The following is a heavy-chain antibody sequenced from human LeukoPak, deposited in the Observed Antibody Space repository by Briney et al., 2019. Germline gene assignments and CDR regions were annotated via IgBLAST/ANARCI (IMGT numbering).Heavy chain of an antibody. D-gene: IGHD3-22*01. V-gene: IGHV3-21*01. CDR1: GFTFSSYE. CDR2: ISSSSSYI. Sequence: GGSLRLSCAASGFTFSSYERNWVRQAPGKGLEWVSSISSSSSYIYYADSVKGRFTISRDNAKNSLYLQMNSLRAEDTAVYYCARDRVIGYYDSSGYYSMFDPWGXXTLVTVSS. CDR3: ARDRVIGYYDSSGYYSMFDP. J-gene: IGHJ5*02.